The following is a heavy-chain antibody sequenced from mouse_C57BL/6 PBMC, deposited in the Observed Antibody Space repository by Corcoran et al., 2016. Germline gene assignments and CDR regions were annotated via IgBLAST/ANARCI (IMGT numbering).Heavy chain of an antibody. J-gene: IGHJ1*03. Sequence: QVQLQQSGPELVKPGASVKISCKASGYSFTSYYIHWVKQRPGQGLEWIGWIYPGSGNTKYNEKFKGKATLTADTSSSTAYMQLSSLTSEDSAVYYCASGGNYWYFDVWGTGTTVTVSS. CDR3: ASGGNYWYFDV. CDR1: GYSFTSYY. V-gene: IGHV1-66*01. CDR2: IYPGSGNT. D-gene: IGHD2-1*01.